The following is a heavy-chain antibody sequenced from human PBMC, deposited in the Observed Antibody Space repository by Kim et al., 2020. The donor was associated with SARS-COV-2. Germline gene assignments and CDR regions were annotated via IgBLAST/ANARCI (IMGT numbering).Heavy chain of an antibody. J-gene: IGHJ6*02. CDR3: ARSLDAQSGLPYGSGSYSPGGYYGMDV. D-gene: IGHD3-10*01. V-gene: IGHV3-30*04. Sequence: GGSLRLSCAASGFTFSSYAMHWVRQAPGKGLEWVAVISYDGSNKYYADSVKGRFTISRDNSKNTLYLQMNSLRAEDTAVYYCARSLDAQSGLPYGSGSYSPGGYYGMDVWGQGTTVTVSS. CDR1: GFTFSSYA. CDR2: ISYDGSNK.